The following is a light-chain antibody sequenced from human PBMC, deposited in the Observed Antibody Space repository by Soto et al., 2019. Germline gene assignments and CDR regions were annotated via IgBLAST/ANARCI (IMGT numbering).Light chain of an antibody. J-gene: IGKJ1*01. CDR2: DVS. Sequence: EIVLTQSPGTLSLSPGERAALSCRASRSLSSTSLAWYQQRPGQAPRLLIYDVSSRATGTPDRFSGSGSGKDFPLTINRLELDDFAVYYCKQYGSSPRTFGQGTKV. CDR1: RSLSSTS. CDR3: KQYGSSPRT. V-gene: IGKV3-20*01.